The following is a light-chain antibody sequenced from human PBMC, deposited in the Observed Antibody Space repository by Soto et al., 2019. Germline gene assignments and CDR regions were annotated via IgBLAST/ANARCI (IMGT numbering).Light chain of an antibody. J-gene: IGKJ4*01. CDR3: QPANSFPRT. CDR2: AAS. Sequence: DIQMPQSPSSVSASVGDRVIITCRTSQGISNWLAWYQHKPGKAPNLLIYAASSLQSEVPSRFSGSGSGTDFTLTIRSLQPEDFATYCCQPANSFPRTYGGGTKVEIK. CDR1: QGISNW. V-gene: IGKV1-12*01.